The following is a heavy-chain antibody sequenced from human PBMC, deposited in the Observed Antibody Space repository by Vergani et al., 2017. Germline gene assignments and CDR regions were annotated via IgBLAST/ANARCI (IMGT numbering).Heavy chain of an antibody. J-gene: IGHJ4*02. Sequence: VQLVESGGGVVQPGRSLRLSCAASGFTFRHYGMHWVRQAPGKGLEWVSAISGSGGSPYYADSVKGRFTISRDNSKNTLYLQMNSLRAEDTAVYYCAKNPGPYGYFDYWGQGTLVTVSS. D-gene: IGHD4-17*01. CDR3: AKNPGPYGYFDY. V-gene: IGHV3-23*04. CDR2: ISGSGGSP. CDR1: GFTFRHYG.